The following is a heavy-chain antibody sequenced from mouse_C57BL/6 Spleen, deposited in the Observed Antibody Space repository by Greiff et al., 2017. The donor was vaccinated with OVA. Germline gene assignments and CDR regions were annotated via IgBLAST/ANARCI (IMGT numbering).Heavy chain of an antibody. CDR1: GYTFTDHT. D-gene: IGHD1-1*01. Sequence: VQRVESDAELVKPGASVKISCKVSGYTFTDHTIHWMKQRPEQGLEWIGYIYPRDGSTKYNEKFKGKATLTADKSSSTAYMQLNSLTSEDSAVYFCASTLRYYAMDYWGQGTSVTVSS. CDR3: ASTLRYYAMDY. CDR2: IYPRDGST. V-gene: IGHV1-78*01. J-gene: IGHJ4*01.